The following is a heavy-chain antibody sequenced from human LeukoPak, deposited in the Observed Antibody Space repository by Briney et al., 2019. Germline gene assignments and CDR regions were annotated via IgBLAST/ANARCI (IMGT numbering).Heavy chain of an antibody. Sequence: PSETLSLTCTVSGGSISSSSYYWGWIRQPPGKGLEWIGSIYYSGSTYYNPSLKSRVTISVDTSKNQFSLKLSSVTAADTAVYYCARQEEVPAAASWFDPWGQGTLVTVSS. CDR2: IYYSGST. V-gene: IGHV4-39*01. J-gene: IGHJ5*02. CDR3: ARQEEVPAAASWFDP. CDR1: GGSISSSSYY. D-gene: IGHD2-2*01.